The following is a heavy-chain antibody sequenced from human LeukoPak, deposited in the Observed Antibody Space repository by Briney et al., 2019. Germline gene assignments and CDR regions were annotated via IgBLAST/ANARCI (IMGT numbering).Heavy chain of an antibody. V-gene: IGHV4-39*01. Sequence: SETLSLTCSVSAGSIRTSTYYWGWIRQPPGKGLEWIVSVFYSGSSHYNPSLKSRVTISVDTSNNQCSLKLTSVTAADTAVYYCARERSGWSGGNYYYHYMDVWGKGTALIVSS. CDR1: AGSIRTSTYY. D-gene: IGHD6-19*01. CDR3: ARERSGWSGGNYYYHYMDV. J-gene: IGHJ6*03. CDR2: VFYSGSS.